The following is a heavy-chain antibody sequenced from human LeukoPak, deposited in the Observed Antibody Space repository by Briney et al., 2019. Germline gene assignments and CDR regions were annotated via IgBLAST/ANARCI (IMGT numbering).Heavy chain of an antibody. Sequence: GRCLRLSCAAAGFTLSSNYMSWVRQAAGKGLEWVSVIYSGGTTYYADSVKGRFTISRDNSKNTLYLQMNSLRAEDTAVYYCARETRQLWSNNWFDPWGQGTLVTVSS. V-gene: IGHV3-66*02. J-gene: IGHJ5*02. CDR2: IYSGGTT. D-gene: IGHD5-18*01. CDR3: ARETRQLWSNNWFDP. CDR1: GFTLSSNY.